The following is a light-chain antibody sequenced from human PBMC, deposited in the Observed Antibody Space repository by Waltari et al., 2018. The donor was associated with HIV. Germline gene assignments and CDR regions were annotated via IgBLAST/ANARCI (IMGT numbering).Light chain of an antibody. V-gene: IGLV5-45*01. CDR2: YKSDSDN. Sequence: QAVLTQPASLSASPGASASLTCTLPSGINVGTYTIYCYQQKPGSPPQFLLSYKSDSDNQQGSGVPSRFSGSKDASANAGILLISGLQSEDEADYYCLIWHSSAWVFGGGTKLTVL. J-gene: IGLJ3*02. CDR3: LIWHSSAWV. CDR1: SGINVGTYT.